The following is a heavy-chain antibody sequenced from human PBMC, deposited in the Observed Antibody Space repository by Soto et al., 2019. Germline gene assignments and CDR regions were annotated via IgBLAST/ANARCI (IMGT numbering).Heavy chain of an antibody. J-gene: IGHJ4*02. Sequence: PGGSLRLSCTTSGFTFGDHLMSWFRQAPGKGLEWVGLIRSKTYGETTDYAASVKGRFSISRDDSNSIAYLQMNSLKSDDTVVYYCARGPVTAPFDYWGQGTLVTVSS. CDR2: IRSKTYGETT. D-gene: IGHD2-21*02. V-gene: IGHV3-49*03. CDR1: GFTFGDHL. CDR3: ARGPVTAPFDY.